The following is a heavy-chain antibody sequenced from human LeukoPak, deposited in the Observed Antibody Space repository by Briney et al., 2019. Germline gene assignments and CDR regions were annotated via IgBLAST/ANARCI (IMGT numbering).Heavy chain of an antibody. CDR2: IIPIFGTA. J-gene: IGHJ3*02. V-gene: IGHV1-69*05. Sequence: GASVKVSCKASGGTFSSYTISWVRQAPGQGLEWMGGIIPIFGTANYAQKFQGRVTITTDESTSTAYMELSSLRSEDTAVYYCASSRLGEAYDIWGQGTMVTVSS. CDR1: GGTFSSYT. D-gene: IGHD4-11*01. CDR3: ASSRLGEAYDI.